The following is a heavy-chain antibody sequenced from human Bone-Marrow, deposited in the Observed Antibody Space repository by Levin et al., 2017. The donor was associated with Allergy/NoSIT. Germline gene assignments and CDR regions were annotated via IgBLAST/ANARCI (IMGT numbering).Heavy chain of an antibody. CDR3: ARDQGEGAYYYYGMDV. Sequence: GGSLKISCAASGFTFSSYAMHWVRQAPGKGLEWVAVISYDGSNKYYADSVKGRFTISRDNSKNTLYLQMNSLRPEDTAVYYCARDQGEGAYYYYGMDVWGQGTTVTVSS. V-gene: IGHV3-30-3*01. D-gene: IGHD1-26*01. CDR2: ISYDGSNK. CDR1: GFTFSSYA. J-gene: IGHJ6*02.